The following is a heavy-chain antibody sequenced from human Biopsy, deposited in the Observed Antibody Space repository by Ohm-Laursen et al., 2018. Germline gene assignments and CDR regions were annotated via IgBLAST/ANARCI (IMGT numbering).Heavy chain of an antibody. V-gene: IGHV3-30*03. D-gene: IGHD4-11*01. CDR2: FSYDGINK. CDR1: GFTFSSHG. J-gene: IGHJ4*02. Sequence: SLRLSCAASGFTFSSHGMHWVRQAPGKGLEWVAHFSYDGINKHYADSVKGRFTISRDNSKNTLSLQMNSLRVEDTAMYYCARDSTINTVTTADYWGQGTLVTVSS. CDR3: ARDSTINTVTTADY.